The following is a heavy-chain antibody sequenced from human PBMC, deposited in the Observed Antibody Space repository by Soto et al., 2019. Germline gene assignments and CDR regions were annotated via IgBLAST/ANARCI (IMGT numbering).Heavy chain of an antibody. V-gene: IGHV1-18*01. CDR3: ARETAMSIADNWFDP. J-gene: IGHJ5*02. D-gene: IGHD6-6*01. CDR1: GYTFTSYG. Sequence: ASVKVSCKAPGYTFTSYGISWVRQAPGQGLEWMGWISAYNGNTNYAQKLQGRVTMTTDTSTSTAYMELRSLRSDDTAVYYCARETAMSIADNWFDPWGQGTQVTLSS. CDR2: ISAYNGNT.